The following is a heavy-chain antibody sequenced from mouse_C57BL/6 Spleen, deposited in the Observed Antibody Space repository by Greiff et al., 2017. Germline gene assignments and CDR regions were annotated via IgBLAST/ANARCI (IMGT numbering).Heavy chain of an antibody. CDR1: GYTFTSYW. Sequence: QVQLQQSGAELVMPGASVKLSCKASGYTFTSYWMHWVKQRPGQGLEWIGEIDPSDSYTNYNQKFKGKSTLTVDKSSSTAYMQLSSLTSEDSAVYYCARSVYYGSRENYAMDYWGQGTAGTVSS. J-gene: IGHJ4*01. CDR3: ARSVYYGSRENYAMDY. CDR2: IDPSDSYT. V-gene: IGHV1-69*01. D-gene: IGHD1-1*01.